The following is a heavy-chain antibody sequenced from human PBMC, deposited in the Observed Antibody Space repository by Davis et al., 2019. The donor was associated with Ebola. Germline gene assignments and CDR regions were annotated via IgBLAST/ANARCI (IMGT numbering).Heavy chain of an antibody. CDR2: VNRDGSQT. Sequence: GGSLRLSCSASGFTLESYYMSWVRQAQGKGLEWVGTVNRDGSQTYYVDSVKGRFTMSRDNAKNSLHLEMNSLTVEDTAVYYCATDAWGGYDPWGQGTPVTVSS. D-gene: IGHD1-26*01. J-gene: IGHJ5*02. CDR1: GFTLESYY. V-gene: IGHV3-7*03. CDR3: ATDAWGGYDP.